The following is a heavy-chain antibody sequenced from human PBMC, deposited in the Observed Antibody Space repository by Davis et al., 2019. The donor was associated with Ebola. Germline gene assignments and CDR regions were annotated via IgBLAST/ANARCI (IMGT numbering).Heavy chain of an antibody. CDR3: ARVSNKSGMDV. CDR2: ISSSGSTI. D-gene: IGHD1/OR15-1a*01. CDR1: GFNFSDYY. J-gene: IGHJ6*02. Sequence: GESLKISCAASGFNFSDYYMSWLCQAPGKVLEWVSYISSSGSTIYYADSVKGRFTISRDNAKNSLYLQMNSLRAEDTAVYYCARVSNKSGMDVWGQGTTVTVSS. V-gene: IGHV3-11*01.